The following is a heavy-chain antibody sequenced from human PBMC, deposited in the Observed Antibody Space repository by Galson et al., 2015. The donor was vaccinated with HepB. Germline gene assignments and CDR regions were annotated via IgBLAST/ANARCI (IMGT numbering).Heavy chain of an antibody. CDR2: ISSSSSTI. CDR3: ALIEPSPWELLRWTGIHYYYYGMDV. D-gene: IGHD1-26*01. Sequence: SLRLSCAASGFTFSSYSMNWVRQAPGKGLEWVSYISSSSSTIYYADSVKGRFTISRDNAKNSLYLQMNSLRAEDTAVYYCALIEPSPWELLRWTGIHYYYYGMDVWGQGTTVTVSS. V-gene: IGHV3-48*01. CDR1: GFTFSSYS. J-gene: IGHJ6*02.